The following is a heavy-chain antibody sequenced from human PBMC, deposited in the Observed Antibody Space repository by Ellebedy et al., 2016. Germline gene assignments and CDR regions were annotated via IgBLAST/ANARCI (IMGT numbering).Heavy chain of an antibody. V-gene: IGHV1-69*13. Sequence: SVKVSXXASGGTFSSYAISWVRQAPGQGLEWMGGIIPIFGTANYAQKFQGRVTITADESTSTAYMELSSLRSEDTAVYYCARDFWSGYYVSLGYYYYGMDVWGQGTTVTVSS. D-gene: IGHD3-3*01. CDR2: IIPIFGTA. CDR1: GGTFSSYA. CDR3: ARDFWSGYYVSLGYYYYGMDV. J-gene: IGHJ6*02.